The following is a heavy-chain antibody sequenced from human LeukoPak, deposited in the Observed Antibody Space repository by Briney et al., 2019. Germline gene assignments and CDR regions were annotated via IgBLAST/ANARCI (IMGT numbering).Heavy chain of an antibody. CDR2: IYIGGY. J-gene: IGHJ4*02. CDR3: ARGSTYYYDSSGYYY. D-gene: IGHD3-22*01. Sequence: SETLSLTCTVSGDSISSSYWSWIRQPPGKGLEWIGFIYIGGYNYNPSLKSRVTISVDTSKNQFSLKLSSVTAADTAVYYCARGSTYYYDSSGYYYWGQGTLVTVSS. CDR1: GDSISSSY. V-gene: IGHV4-59*01.